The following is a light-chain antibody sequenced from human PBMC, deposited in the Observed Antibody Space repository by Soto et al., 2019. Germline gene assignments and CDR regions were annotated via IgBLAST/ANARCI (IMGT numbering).Light chain of an antibody. V-gene: IGKV1-5*01. J-gene: IGKJ2*01. CDR1: HSISSW. Sequence: DIQMTQSPSTLSASVGDRVTITCRASHSISSWLAWYQQKPGKASKLLIYDASSLESGAPSRFSVTGSGTDFTLTISSLQPDDFATYYCQPYNCSPYTVGQGTKLEIK. CDR3: QPYNCSPYT. CDR2: DAS.